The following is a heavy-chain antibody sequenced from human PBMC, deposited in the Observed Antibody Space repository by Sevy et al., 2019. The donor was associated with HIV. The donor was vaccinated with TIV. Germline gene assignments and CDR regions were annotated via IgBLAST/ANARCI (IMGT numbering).Heavy chain of an antibody. J-gene: IGHJ5*02. V-gene: IGHV1-2*02. CDR1: GYTFTGYY. CDR3: ARDKKDYYDSSGYLTSWFDP. CDR2: INPNSGGT. D-gene: IGHD3-22*01. Sequence: ASVKVSCKASGYTFTGYYMHWVRQAPGQGLEWMGWINPNSGGTNYAEKFQGRVTMTRDTSISTSYMELSRLRSDDTAVYYCARDKKDYYDSSGYLTSWFDPWGQGTLVTVSS.